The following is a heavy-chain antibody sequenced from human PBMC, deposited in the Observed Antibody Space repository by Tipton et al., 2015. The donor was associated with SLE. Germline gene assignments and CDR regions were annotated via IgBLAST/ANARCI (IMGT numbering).Heavy chain of an antibody. J-gene: IGHJ5*02. V-gene: IGHV4-34*01. Sequence: TLSLTCSVYGGSFSGDYWNWIRQPPGKGLEWIGEINHRGSTTYNPSLKSRVTISIDTSKNQFSLKLTSVTAADTAFYYCAKDSGFSSSNHWFDPWGQGTQVTVSS. CDR3: AKDSGFSSSNHWFDP. CDR2: INHRGST. CDR1: GGSFSGDY. D-gene: IGHD6-6*01.